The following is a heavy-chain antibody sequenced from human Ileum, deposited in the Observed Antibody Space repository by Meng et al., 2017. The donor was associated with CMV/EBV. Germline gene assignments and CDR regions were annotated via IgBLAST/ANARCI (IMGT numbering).Heavy chain of an antibody. Sequence: YGGSFSGYYWSWIRQPPGKGLEWIGEINHSGSTNYNPSLKSRVTISVDTSKNQFSLKLSSVTAADTAVYYCARGRLYSSSWAPFDPWGQGTLVTVSS. CDR1: GGSFSGYY. CDR3: ARGRLYSSSWAPFDP. CDR2: INHSGST. J-gene: IGHJ5*02. D-gene: IGHD6-6*01. V-gene: IGHV4-34*01.